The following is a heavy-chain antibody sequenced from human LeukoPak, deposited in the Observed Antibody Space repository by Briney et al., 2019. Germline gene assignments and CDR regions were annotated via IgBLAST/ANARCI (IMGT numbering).Heavy chain of an antibody. V-gene: IGHV3-48*01. CDR1: RFTFSSYT. D-gene: IGHD4-17*01. CDR3: AREDTVTTPGAFDI. J-gene: IGHJ3*02. CDR2: ISTSTTI. Sequence: GGSLRLSCAASRFTFSSYTMNWVRQAPGKGLEWVSYISTSTTIYYTDSVKGRFTISRDNSKNTLYLQMNSLRAEDTAVYYCAREDTVTTPGAFDIWGQGTMVTVSS.